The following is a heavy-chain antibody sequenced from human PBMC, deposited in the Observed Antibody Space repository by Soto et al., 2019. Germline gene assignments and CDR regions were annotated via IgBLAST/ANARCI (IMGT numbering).Heavy chain of an antibody. CDR2: INPNSGGT. Sequence: QVQLVQSGAEVKKPGASVKVSCKASGYTFTGYYMHWVRQAPGQGLEWMGWINPNSGGTNYAQKFQGWVTMTRDTSISTAYMELSRLRSDDTAVYYCARDRSIAARPFYYYGMDVWGQGTTVTVSS. CDR1: GYTFTGYY. J-gene: IGHJ6*02. CDR3: ARDRSIAARPFYYYGMDV. V-gene: IGHV1-2*04. D-gene: IGHD6-6*01.